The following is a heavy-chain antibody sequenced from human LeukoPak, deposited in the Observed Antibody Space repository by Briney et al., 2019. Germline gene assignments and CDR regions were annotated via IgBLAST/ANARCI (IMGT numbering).Heavy chain of an antibody. Sequence: SETLSLTCTVSGDSISSCYWTWIRQPAGKGLDWIGRISTSGSTNYNPSLKSRVTMSLDTSKSQFSLKLSSVTAADTAVYHCARGGSGSYSAFDIWGQGTMVTVSS. CDR1: GDSISSCY. J-gene: IGHJ3*02. CDR3: ARGGSGSYSAFDI. D-gene: IGHD1-26*01. V-gene: IGHV4-4*07. CDR2: ISTSGST.